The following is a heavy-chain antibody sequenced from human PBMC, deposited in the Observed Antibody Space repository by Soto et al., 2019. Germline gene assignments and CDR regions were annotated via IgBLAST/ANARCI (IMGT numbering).Heavy chain of an antibody. CDR3: ARCCDVTVVVADNFDY. CDR1: GYTFTSYG. CDR2: ISAYNGNT. D-gene: IGHD2-15*01. V-gene: IGHV1-18*01. J-gene: IGHJ4*02. Sequence: GASVKVSCKASGYTFTSYGISWVRQAPGQGREWMGWISAYNGNTNYAQKLQGRVTMTTDTSTSTAYMELRSLRSDDTAVYYCARCCDVTVVVADNFDYWGQGTLVTVSS.